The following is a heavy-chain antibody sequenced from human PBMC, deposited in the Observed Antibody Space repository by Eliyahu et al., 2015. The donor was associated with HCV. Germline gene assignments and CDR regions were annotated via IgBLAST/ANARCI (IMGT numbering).Heavy chain of an antibody. J-gene: IGHJ3*02. CDR2: IGKDGSST. CDR3: ARGLTPSEAFDI. Sequence: EVQLVESGGGLVQPGGSLRLSCAASGFTFYSHWMYWVRQGPGKGLVWVSHIGKDGSSTTYADSVEGRFTVSRDNAKNTLYLQMNSLRVEDTAVYYCARGLTPSEAFDIWGQGTMVTVSS. V-gene: IGHV3-74*01. CDR1: GFTFYSHW.